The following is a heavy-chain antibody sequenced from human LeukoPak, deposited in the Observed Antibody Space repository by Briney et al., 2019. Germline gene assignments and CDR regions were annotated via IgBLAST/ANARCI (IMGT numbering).Heavy chain of an antibody. CDR1: GGSISNYY. V-gene: IGHV4-4*07. J-gene: IGHJ4*02. CDR2: IYTSGST. CDR3: ARESGYYYDTSGYTFDY. D-gene: IGHD3-22*01. Sequence: PSETLSLTXTVSGGSISNYYWSWIRQSAGKGLEWIGRIYTSGSTNYNPSLKSRFSMSVDTSKNQFSLRLTSVTAADTAVYYCARESGYYYDTSGYTFDYWGQGILVTVSS.